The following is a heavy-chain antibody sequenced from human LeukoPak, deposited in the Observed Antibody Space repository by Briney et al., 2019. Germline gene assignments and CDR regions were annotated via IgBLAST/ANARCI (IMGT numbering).Heavy chain of an antibody. CDR2: IYSGGST. J-gene: IGHJ6*02. V-gene: IGHV3-53*04. CDR3: ARIVSAGTPPHYYYYYGMDV. CDR1: GFTFSSYA. Sequence: GGSLRLSCAASGFTFSSYAMSWVRQAPGKGLEWVSVIYSGGSTYYADSVKGRFTISRHNSKNTLYLQMNSLRAEDTAVYYCARIVSAGTPPHYYYYYGMDVWGQGTTVTVSS. D-gene: IGHD6-19*01.